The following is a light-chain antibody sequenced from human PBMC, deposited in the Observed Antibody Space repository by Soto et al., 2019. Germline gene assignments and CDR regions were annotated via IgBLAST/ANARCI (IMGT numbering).Light chain of an antibody. CDR1: SSDVGGYNY. V-gene: IGLV2-8*01. CDR3: RSYAGSSNWV. Sequence: QSVLTQPPSASGSPGQSVTISCTGTSSDVGGYNYVSWYQQHPGKAPKLMIYEVSKRPSGVPDRFSGSKSGNTASLTVSGLQVEDEADYYCRSYAGSSNWVFGEGTQLTVL. CDR2: EVS. J-gene: IGLJ3*02.